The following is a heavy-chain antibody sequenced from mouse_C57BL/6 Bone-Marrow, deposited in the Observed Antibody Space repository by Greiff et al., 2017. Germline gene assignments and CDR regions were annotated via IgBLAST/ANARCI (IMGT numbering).Heavy chain of an antibody. D-gene: IGHD2-5*01. CDR1: GYTFTDYE. CDR2: IDPETGGT. CDR3: TRKYYSNYGGND. Sequence: VQLQQSGAELVRPGASVTLSCKASGYTFTDYEMHWVKQTPVHGLEWIGAIDPETGGTAYNQKFKGKAILTADKSSSTAYMELRSLTSEDSAVYYCTRKYYSNYGGNDWGQGTTLTVAS. V-gene: IGHV1-15*01. J-gene: IGHJ2*01.